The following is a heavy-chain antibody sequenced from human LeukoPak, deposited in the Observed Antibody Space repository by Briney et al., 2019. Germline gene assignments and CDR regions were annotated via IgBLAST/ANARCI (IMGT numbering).Heavy chain of an antibody. CDR1: GGSISSSSYY. Sequence: PSETLSLTCTVSGGSISSSSYYWGWIRQPPGKGLEWIGSIYYSGSTYYNPSLKSRVTISVDTSKNQFSLKLSSVTAADTAVYYCARGAPNVDAFDIWGQGTMVTVSS. CDR2: IYYSGST. J-gene: IGHJ3*02. V-gene: IGHV4-39*01. CDR3: ARGAPNVDAFDI. D-gene: IGHD2-8*01.